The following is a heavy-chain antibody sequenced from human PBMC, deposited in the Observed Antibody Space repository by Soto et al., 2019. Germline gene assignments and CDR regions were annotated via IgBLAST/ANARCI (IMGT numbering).Heavy chain of an antibody. CDR1: SYSISSYY. CDR3: ARGGDGETTSFLDE. V-gene: IGHV4-59*01. CDR2: IYYSGGT. J-gene: IGHJ4*02. D-gene: IGHD4-17*01. Sequence: SLTCTVSSYSISSYYWSWIRQPPGKGLEWIGYIYYSGGTNYNPSLRSRLTMSVDTSKNQFSLKLNSVTAADTAVYYRARGGDGETTSFLDERGLGT.